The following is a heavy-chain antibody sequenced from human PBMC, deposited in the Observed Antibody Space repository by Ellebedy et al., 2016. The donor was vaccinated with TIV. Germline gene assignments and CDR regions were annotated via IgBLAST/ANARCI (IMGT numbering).Heavy chain of an antibody. D-gene: IGHD3-10*01. J-gene: IGHJ4*02. CDR2: IRDSGVDT. CDR3: AGLWFGDSPRDNSDY. CDR1: GFTFINYA. Sequence: GESLKISCTTSGFTFINYAMSWVRQAPGKGLEWVSSIRDSGVDTYYADSVMGRFTVSRDNSKSTLYLHMRSLRVEDTAVYYCAGLWFGDSPRDNSDYWGRGTLVTVSS. V-gene: IGHV3-23*01.